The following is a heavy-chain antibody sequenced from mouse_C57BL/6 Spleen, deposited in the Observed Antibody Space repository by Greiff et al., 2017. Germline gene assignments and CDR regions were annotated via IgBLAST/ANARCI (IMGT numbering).Heavy chain of an antibody. CDR1: GYTFPSYW. V-gene: IGHV1-55*01. J-gene: IGHJ4*01. CDR3: ARLGGNYAMDY. CDR2: IYPGSGST. Sequence: VQLQQPGAELVKPGASVKMSCKASGYTFPSYWITWVKQRPGQGLEWIGDIYPGSGSTNYNEKFKSKATLTVDTSASTAYMQHSSLTSEDSAVYYCARLGGNYAMDYWGQGTSVTVSS.